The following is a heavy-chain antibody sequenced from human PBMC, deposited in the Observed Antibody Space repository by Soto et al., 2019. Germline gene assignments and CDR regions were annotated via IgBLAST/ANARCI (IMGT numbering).Heavy chain of an antibody. D-gene: IGHD1-26*01. J-gene: IGHJ6*02. Sequence: QVQLVQSGAEVKKPGSSVKVSCKASGGTFSSYAISWVRHAPGQGLEWMGGIIPIFGTANYAQKFQGRVTITADESTSTAYMELSSLRSEDTAVYYCARDMSGSYYDYYYGMDVWGQGTTVTVSS. CDR2: IIPIFGTA. CDR1: GGTFSSYA. CDR3: ARDMSGSYYDYYYGMDV. V-gene: IGHV1-69*01.